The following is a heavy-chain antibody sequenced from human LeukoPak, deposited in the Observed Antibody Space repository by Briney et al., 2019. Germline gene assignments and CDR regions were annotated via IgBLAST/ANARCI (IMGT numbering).Heavy chain of an antibody. V-gene: IGHV1-69*13. CDR1: GGTFSSYA. CDR3: ARVPPPYGFDGYYFDY. CDR2: VIPIFGTA. Sequence: SVKVSCKASGGTFSSYAISWVRQAPGQGLEWMGGVIPIFGTANYAQKFQGRVTITADESTSIAYMELSSLRSEETAVYCCARVPPPYGFDGYYFDYWGQGTLVTVSS. J-gene: IGHJ4*02. D-gene: IGHD2-2*03.